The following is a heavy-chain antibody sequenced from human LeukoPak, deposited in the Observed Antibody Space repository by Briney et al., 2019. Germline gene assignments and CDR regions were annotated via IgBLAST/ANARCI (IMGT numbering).Heavy chain of an antibody. V-gene: IGHV5-51*01. CDR2: IYPGDSDT. CDR3: ARQASAASDY. J-gene: IGHJ4*02. Sequence: GESLKISCKGSGYSFPSYWIGWVRQMPGKGLEWMGIIYPGDSDTRYSPSFQGQVTLSADKSISTAYLQWTSLKASDTAMYYCARQASAASDYWGQGTLVSVSS. CDR1: GYSFPSYW. D-gene: IGHD6-25*01.